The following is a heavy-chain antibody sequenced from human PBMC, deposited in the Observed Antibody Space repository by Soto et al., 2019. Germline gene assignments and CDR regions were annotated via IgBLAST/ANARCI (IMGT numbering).Heavy chain of an antibody. CDR1: GFTFSNYG. V-gene: IGHV3-64*01. Sequence: GGSLRLSCAASGFTFSNYGIHWVRQAPGKGLEYVSAISSNGGSTYYVNSVKGRFTISRDNAKNTVYLQMGSLRAEDMGVYYCAGDAFDIWGQGTMVTVSS. J-gene: IGHJ3*02. CDR3: AGDAFDI. CDR2: ISSNGGST.